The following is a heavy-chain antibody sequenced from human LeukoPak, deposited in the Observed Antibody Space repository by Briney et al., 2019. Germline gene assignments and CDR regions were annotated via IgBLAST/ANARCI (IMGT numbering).Heavy chain of an antibody. Sequence: PSETLSLTCTVSRGSISSSSYYWGWIRQPLGKGLEWIGNIYHSGSTHYNPSLKSRLTIFVDTSENHFSLNLRSVIASDTAMYYCVRQPLAQPGIPVAGTFDYWGPGILVTVSS. CDR3: VRQPLAQPGIPVAGTFDY. CDR2: IYHSGST. V-gene: IGHV4-39*01. D-gene: IGHD6-19*01. CDR1: RGSISSSSYY. J-gene: IGHJ4*02.